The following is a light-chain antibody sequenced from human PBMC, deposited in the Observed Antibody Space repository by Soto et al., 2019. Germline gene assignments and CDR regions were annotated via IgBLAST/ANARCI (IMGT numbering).Light chain of an antibody. V-gene: IGLV2-8*01. CDR2: EVY. Sequence: QSVPTQPPSASGSPGQSVTFPCTRTSSDVGGYNYVSWYQQYPGKAPKLMIYEVYRRHSGVPDRFSGSQSGNTASLTVSGLQPEDEADYYCSAYARSSPWVFGGGTKVTVL. J-gene: IGLJ3*02. CDR1: SSDVGGYNY. CDR3: SAYARSSPWV.